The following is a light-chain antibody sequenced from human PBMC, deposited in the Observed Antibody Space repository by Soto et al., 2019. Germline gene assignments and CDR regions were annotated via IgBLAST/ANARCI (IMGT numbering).Light chain of an antibody. CDR1: QSISSY. CDR3: LQYNGYYRT. J-gene: IGKJ1*01. V-gene: IGKV1-13*02. Sequence: AIQMTQSPSSMSASVGDRVNITCRASQSISSYLTWYQQKPGKAPNLLIYDASTLESGVPSRFSGSGSGTTFTLTISSLQSDDFATYYCLQYNGYYRTFGQGTKVDI. CDR2: DAS.